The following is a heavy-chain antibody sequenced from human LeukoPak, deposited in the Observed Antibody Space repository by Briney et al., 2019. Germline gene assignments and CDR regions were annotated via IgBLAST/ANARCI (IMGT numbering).Heavy chain of an antibody. CDR2: INPNSGGT. D-gene: IGHD6-13*01. V-gene: IGHV1-2*02. J-gene: IGHJ4*02. Sequence: GASVKVSCKASGYTFTGYYMHWVGQAPGQGLEWMGWINPNSGGTNYAQKFQGRVTMTRDTSISTAYMELSRLRSDDTAVYYCARLGRGVADSRLKYSSSWSQFDYWGQGTLVTVSS. CDR1: GYTFTGYY. CDR3: ARLGRGVADSRLKYSSSWSQFDY.